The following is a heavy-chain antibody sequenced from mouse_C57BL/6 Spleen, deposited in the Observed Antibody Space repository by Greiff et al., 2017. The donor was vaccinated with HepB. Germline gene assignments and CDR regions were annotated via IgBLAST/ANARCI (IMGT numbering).Heavy chain of an antibody. CDR1: GYTFTDYY. CDR3: ARSTTVVARSDWYFDV. V-gene: IGHV1-26*01. J-gene: IGHJ1*03. CDR2: INPNNGGT. D-gene: IGHD1-1*01. Sequence: VQLKQSGPELVKPGASVKISCKASGYTFTDYYMNWVKQSHGKSLEWIGDINPNNGGTSYNQKFKGKATLTVDKSSSTAYMELRSLTSEDSAVYYCARSTTVVARSDWYFDVWGTGTTVTVSS.